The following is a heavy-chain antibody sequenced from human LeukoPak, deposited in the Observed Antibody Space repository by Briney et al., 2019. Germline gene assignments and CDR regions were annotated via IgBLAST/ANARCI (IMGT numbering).Heavy chain of an antibody. D-gene: IGHD2-15*01. V-gene: IGHV3-21*01. CDR1: GFTFSNAW. CDR3: ARVSGESRDY. Sequence: GGSLRLSCAASGFTFSNAWMSWVRQAPGKGLEWVSSITTSNYIFYADSVKGRFTISRDNAKNSLYLQMNSLRAEDTALYYCARVSGESRDYWGQGTLVTVSS. CDR2: ITTSNYI. J-gene: IGHJ4*02.